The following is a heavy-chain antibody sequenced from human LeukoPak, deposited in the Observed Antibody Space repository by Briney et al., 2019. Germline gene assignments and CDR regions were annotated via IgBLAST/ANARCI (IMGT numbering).Heavy chain of an antibody. CDR1: GFSLSTMGRC. Sequence: SGPTLLTPPQTLTLTCTFSGFSLSTMGRCVSWIRQPPGKALEWLAPIDWDDDKFYSTSLKTRLTISKDSSKNQVVLTMTNMDPVGTATYYCARIQVRGGNWNYLHFDYWGQGTLVTVST. CDR2: IDWDDDK. D-gene: IGHD1-7*01. V-gene: IGHV2-70*17. CDR3: ARIQVRGGNWNYLHFDY. J-gene: IGHJ4*02.